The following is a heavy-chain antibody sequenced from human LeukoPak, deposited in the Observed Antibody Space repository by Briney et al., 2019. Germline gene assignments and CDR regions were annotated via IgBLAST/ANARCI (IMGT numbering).Heavy chain of an antibody. CDR1: GFTIDDYA. Sequence: PGRSLRLSCAASGFTIDDYAMHWGQQAPRKGLEWVSVISWNSGSICCADSVKGRFTISRNNTKTSLYLQMNSPIAEHTALYYCAKGRDGYNSGYYYGMDVWGQGTTVTVSS. V-gene: IGHV3-9*01. CDR2: ISWNSGSI. D-gene: IGHD5-24*01. CDR3: AKGRDGYNSGYYYGMDV. J-gene: IGHJ6*02.